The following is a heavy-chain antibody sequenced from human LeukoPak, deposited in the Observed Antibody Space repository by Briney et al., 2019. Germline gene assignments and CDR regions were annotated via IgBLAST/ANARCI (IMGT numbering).Heavy chain of an antibody. V-gene: IGHV3-23*01. CDR1: GFTSTNYA. CDR3: AKGAYDYIEIGYFDS. D-gene: IGHD5-12*01. CDR2: LIDSSGNT. Sequence: GGSLRLSCAASGFTSTNYAMNWVRQAPGKGLEWVSVLIDSSGNTDYADSVKGRFTISRDNSKNTVFLQMNSLRAEDTAIYYCAKGAYDYIEIGYFDSWGQGTLVTVSS. J-gene: IGHJ4*02.